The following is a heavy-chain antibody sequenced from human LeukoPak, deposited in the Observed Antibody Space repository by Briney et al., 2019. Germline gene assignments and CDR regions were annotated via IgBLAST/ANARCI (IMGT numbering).Heavy chain of an antibody. CDR3: AREREYYYDSSGYRPNNWFDP. V-gene: IGHV1-18*01. CDR1: GYTFTIYG. CDR2: ISAYNGNT. J-gene: IGHJ5*02. Sequence: ASVKVSCKASGYTFTIYGISWVRQAPGRGGERMGWISAYNGNTKYTQKLQGRVTMTTDTSTTTAYMELRSLRSDDTAVYYCAREREYYYDSSGYRPNNWFDPWGQGTLVTVSS. D-gene: IGHD3-22*01.